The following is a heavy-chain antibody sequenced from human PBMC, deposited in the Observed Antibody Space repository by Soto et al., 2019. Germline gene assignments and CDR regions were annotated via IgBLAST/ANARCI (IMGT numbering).Heavy chain of an antibody. J-gene: IGHJ4*02. CDR3: ARDRARLFDY. Sequence: TSETLSLTCTVSGGSISSYYWSWIRQPPGKGLEWIGYIYYSGSTNYNPSLKSRVTISVDTSKNQFSLKLSSVTAADTAVYYCARDRARLFDYWGQGTLVTVSS. CDR2: IYYSGST. D-gene: IGHD3-10*01. V-gene: IGHV4-59*01. CDR1: GGSISSYY.